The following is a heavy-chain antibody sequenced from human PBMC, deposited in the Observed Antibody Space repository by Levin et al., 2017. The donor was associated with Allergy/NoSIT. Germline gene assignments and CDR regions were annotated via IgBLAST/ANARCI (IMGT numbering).Heavy chain of an antibody. V-gene: IGHV4-31*06. Sequence: SQTLSLTCTVSGGSISSSSYYWTWICQHPGKGLEWVGHIDNSGSTYYNPSLESRVTIEMDTSKNQFSRKPSSVTAADTAVYYCTENSPNIAVPDDAFDVWDQGTLVTVSS. J-gene: IGHJ3*01. CDR1: GGSISSSSYY. CDR2: IDNSGST. D-gene: IGHD6-19*01. CDR3: TENSPNIAVPDDAFDV.